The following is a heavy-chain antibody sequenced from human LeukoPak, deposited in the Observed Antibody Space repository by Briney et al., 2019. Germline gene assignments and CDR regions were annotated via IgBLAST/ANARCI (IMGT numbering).Heavy chain of an antibody. CDR2: IYYSGST. CDR3: ARVHVWQEFDY. J-gene: IGHJ4*02. Sequence: SETLSLTCAVSGGSISSNSYYWGWIRQPPGKGLEWIGSIYYSGSTYYNPSLKSRVTISVDTSKNQFSLKLSSVTAADTAVYYCARVHVWQEFDYWGQGTLVTVSS. CDR1: GGSISSNSYY. D-gene: IGHD2-21*01. V-gene: IGHV4-39*07.